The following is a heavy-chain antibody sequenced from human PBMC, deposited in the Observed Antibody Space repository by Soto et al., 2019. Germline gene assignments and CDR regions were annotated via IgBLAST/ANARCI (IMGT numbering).Heavy chain of an antibody. CDR2: ISAYNGNT. D-gene: IGHD3-9*01. Sequence: GASVKVSCKASGYTFTSYGISWVRQAPGQGLEWMGWISAYNGNTNYAQKLQGRVTMTTDTSTSTAYMELRSLRSDDTAVYYCARDLYYDTLTGYPIHDAFDIWGQGTMVTVSS. CDR1: GYTFTSYG. CDR3: ARDLYYDTLTGYPIHDAFDI. V-gene: IGHV1-18*01. J-gene: IGHJ3*02.